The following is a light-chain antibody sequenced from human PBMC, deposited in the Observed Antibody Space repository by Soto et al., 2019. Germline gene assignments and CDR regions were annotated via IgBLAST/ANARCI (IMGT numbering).Light chain of an antibody. CDR3: QSTDITGTYV. CDR1: ALPKQY. J-gene: IGLJ1*01. Sequence: SYDLTQPPSVSVSPGQTARITCSGDALPKQYAYWYQQKPGQAPVLVIYKDNERPSGIPERFSGSSSGTTATLDISGVQAEDEADYYCQSTDITGTYVFATGTKVTVL. V-gene: IGLV3-25*02. CDR2: KDN.